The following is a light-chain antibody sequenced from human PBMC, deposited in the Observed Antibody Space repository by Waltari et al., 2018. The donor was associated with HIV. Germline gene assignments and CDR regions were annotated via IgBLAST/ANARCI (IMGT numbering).Light chain of an antibody. Sequence: DTQMTQSPSSLSTSVGDRVTITCRASQSINVWLAWYQQKPGKAPNLLIFKASSPKSGVPSRFSGSGSGTEFTLTISSLQPDDSATYSCQQYDTSPITFGDGTRVEI. J-gene: IGKJ4*01. V-gene: IGKV1-5*03. CDR2: KAS. CDR3: QQYDTSPIT. CDR1: QSINVW.